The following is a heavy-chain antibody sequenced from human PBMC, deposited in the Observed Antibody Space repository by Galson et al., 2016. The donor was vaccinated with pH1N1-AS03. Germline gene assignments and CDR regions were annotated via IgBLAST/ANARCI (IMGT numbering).Heavy chain of an antibody. CDR1: GFSFNNYW. J-gene: IGHJ5*01. Sequence: LRLSCAGSGFSFNNYWMHWVRQAPGQGLVWVARINNDGSDSTYADSVKGRFTISRDNSRNTVYLQMTGLRAEGTATYFCARRQERIVNGAYNRNVGYGAFDSWGQGTLVTFSS. CDR2: INNDGSDS. D-gene: IGHD1-14*01. V-gene: IGHV3-74*03. CDR3: ARRQERIVNGAYNRNVGYGAFDS.